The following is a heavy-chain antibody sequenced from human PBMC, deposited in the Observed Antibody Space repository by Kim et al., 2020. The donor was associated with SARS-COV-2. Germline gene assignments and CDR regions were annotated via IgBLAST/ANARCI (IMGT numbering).Heavy chain of an antibody. V-gene: IGHV5-51*01. CDR1: GYSFTSYW. CDR2: IYPGDYDA. J-gene: IGHJ5*02. Sequence: GESLKISCKGSGYSFTSYWNGWVRQMPGKGLEWIGIIYPGDYDARYSPSFQGQVTISADKSISTAYLQWSSLKASDTARYYWWRHPSGNDANWWFDPWGQGTLGTVSS. CDR3: WRHPSGNDANWWFDP. D-gene: IGHD1-1*01.